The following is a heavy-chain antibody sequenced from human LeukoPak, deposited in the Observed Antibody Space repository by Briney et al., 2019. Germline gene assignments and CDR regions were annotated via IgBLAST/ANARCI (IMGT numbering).Heavy chain of an antibody. V-gene: IGHV5-51*01. CDR2: IYPGDSDT. Sequence: GESLQISCEGSGYIFTSNWIGWVRQMPGKGLEWMGVIYPGDSDTRYSPSFQGQVTTSADKSISTAYLQSSSLKASDTAMYYCARLPELGYWGQGPVVIVTS. CDR1: GYIFTSNW. J-gene: IGHJ4*02. D-gene: IGHD1-14*01. CDR3: ARLPELGY.